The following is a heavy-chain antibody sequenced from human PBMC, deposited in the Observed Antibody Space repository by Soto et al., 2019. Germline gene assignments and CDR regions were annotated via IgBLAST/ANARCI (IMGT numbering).Heavy chain of an antibody. V-gene: IGHV4-31*03. J-gene: IGHJ4*02. CDR1: GVSIKSGGYY. CDR3: ATQPRYDSSGYFYY. Sequence: TLSLTCTVSGVSIKSGGYYWTWIRQLPGKGLEWIGDIYYTGSTYYHPSLKTRVTLSMDTSKNQFSLNLGSVTAADTAVYYCATQPRYDSSGYFYYWGQGTQVTVSS. D-gene: IGHD3-22*01. CDR2: IYYTGST.